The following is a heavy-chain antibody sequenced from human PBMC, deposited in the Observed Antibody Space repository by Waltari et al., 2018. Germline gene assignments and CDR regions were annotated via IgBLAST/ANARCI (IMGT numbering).Heavy chain of an antibody. CDR1: GGPIGSSIYC. CDR2: IYYSGST. CDR3: ASPAGYYYDSSGYPFDY. Sequence: PPLQESGPGLVKPSQTLSPTRTVSGGPIGSSIYCQGWIRTPPGKGLEWIGSIYYSGSTYYNPSLKSRVTISVDTSKNQFSLKLSSVTAADTAVYYCASPAGYYYDSSGYPFDYWGQGTLVTVSS. V-gene: IGHV4-39*07. D-gene: IGHD3-22*01. J-gene: IGHJ4*02.